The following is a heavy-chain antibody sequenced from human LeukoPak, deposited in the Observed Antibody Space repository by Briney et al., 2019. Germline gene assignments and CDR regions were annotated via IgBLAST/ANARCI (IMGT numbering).Heavy chain of an antibody. Sequence: GASVKVSCKSSGYTFTRYYVHWVRQAPGQGLEWMGWINSKTGGTNYVQKFQGRVTMTRDTSTSTAYMELSRLTSDDTAVYYCASGANGDYVLDYWGQGTLVTVSA. CDR3: ASGANGDYVLDY. D-gene: IGHD4-17*01. CDR2: INSKTGGT. J-gene: IGHJ4*02. V-gene: IGHV1-2*02. CDR1: GYTFTRYY.